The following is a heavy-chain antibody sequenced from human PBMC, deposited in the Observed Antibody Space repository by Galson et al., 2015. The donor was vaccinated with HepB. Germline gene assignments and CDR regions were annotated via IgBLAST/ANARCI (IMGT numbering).Heavy chain of an antibody. CDR2: ISSSSSYT. D-gene: IGHD3/OR15-3a*01. CDR1: GFTFSDYY. J-gene: IGHJ4*02. V-gene: IGHV3-11*03. Sequence: SLRLSCAASGFTFSDYYMSWIRQAPGKGLEWVSYISSSSSYTNYADSVKGRFTISRDNAKNSLYLQMNSLRAEDTAVYYCARMDRDYYFDYWGQGTLVTVSS. CDR3: ARMDRDYYFDY.